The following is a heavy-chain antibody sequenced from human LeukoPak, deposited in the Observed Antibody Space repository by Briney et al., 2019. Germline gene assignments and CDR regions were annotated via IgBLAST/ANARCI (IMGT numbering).Heavy chain of an antibody. CDR3: ARSYDSSGSTFDY. CDR1: GYSFTSYW. V-gene: IGHV5-51*01. CDR2: IYPGDSDT. Sequence: GESLKISCKGSGYSFTSYWIGWVRQMPGKGLEWMGIIYPGDSDTRYSPSFQGQVTISADKSTSTAYLQWSSLKASDTAMYYCARSYDSSGSTFDYWGQGTLVTVSS. J-gene: IGHJ4*02. D-gene: IGHD3-22*01.